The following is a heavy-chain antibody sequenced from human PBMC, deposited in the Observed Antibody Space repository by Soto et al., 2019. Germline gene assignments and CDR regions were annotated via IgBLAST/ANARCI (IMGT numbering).Heavy chain of an antibody. V-gene: IGHV1-69*01. J-gene: IGHJ6*04. CDR3: ARSQGSSTSLEIYYYYYYGMDV. CDR1: GGTFSSYA. D-gene: IGHD2-2*01. CDR2: IIPISDTT. Sequence: QVQLVQSGAEVKKPGSSVKVSCKASGGTFSSYAISWVRQAPGQGLEWMGGIIPISDTTNYAQKFQGRVTITADESISTAYVELSSLKSEDTSVYYCARSQGSSTSLEIYYYYYYGMDVRGKGTTVTVSS.